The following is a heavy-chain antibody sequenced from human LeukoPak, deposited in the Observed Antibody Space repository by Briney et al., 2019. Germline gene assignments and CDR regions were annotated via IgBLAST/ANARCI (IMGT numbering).Heavy chain of an antibody. D-gene: IGHD2/OR15-2a*01. J-gene: IGHJ5*02. V-gene: IGHV1-18*01. CDR2: VSAYSGNT. CDR1: RYTFTNYA. Sequence: ASVKDSCKASRYTFTNYAVSWLRQAPGQTLEWMGRVSAYSGNTNYAQNFHDRLTMTTDTSTSTAYMELRSLTSEDTAVYYCAREGRLMSDTTVHPWGQGTLVTVSP. CDR3: AREGRLMSDTTVHP.